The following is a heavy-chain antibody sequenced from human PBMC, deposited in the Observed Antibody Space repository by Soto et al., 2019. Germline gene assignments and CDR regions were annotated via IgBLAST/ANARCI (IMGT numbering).Heavy chain of an antibody. CDR1: GGSINVYY. J-gene: IGHJ4*02. D-gene: IGHD3-16*01. Sequence: QVQLQESGPGLVKPSETLSLTCTVSGGSINVYYWSWIRQPPGKGLEWIGYIYNIGNTNSNPSLKSRVTISLDTSKNHFSLSLSSVTAADTAVYYCARGRFVRGYYFDYWGQGTLVTVSS. CDR3: ARGRFVRGYYFDY. CDR2: IYNIGNT. V-gene: IGHV4-59*01.